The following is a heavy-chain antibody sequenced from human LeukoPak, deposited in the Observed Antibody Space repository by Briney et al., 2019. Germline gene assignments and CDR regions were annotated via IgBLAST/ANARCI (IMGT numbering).Heavy chain of an antibody. V-gene: IGHV3-30*02. CDR2: IRYDGSNK. Sequence: GGSLRLSCAASGFTFSSYGMHWVRQAPGKGLEWVAFIRYDGSNKYYADSVKGRFTISRDNSKNTLYLQMNSLRAEDTAVYYCAKDKAPIAARPLSGMDVWGKGTTVTVSS. D-gene: IGHD6-6*01. CDR1: GFTFSSYG. CDR3: AKDKAPIAARPLSGMDV. J-gene: IGHJ6*03.